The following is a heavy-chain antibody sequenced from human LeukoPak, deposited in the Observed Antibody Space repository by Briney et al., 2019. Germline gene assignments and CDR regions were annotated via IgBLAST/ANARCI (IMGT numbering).Heavy chain of an antibody. J-gene: IGHJ5*02. CDR1: GFTVSSNY. CDR3: AKDIGWFDP. Sequence: GGSLRLSCAASGFTVSSNYMNWVRQAPGKGLEWVSVIDSGGRTFYADSVKGRFTISRDNSKNTLYLQMNSLRAEDTAFYYCAKDIGWFDPWGQGTLVTVSS. V-gene: IGHV3-53*01. CDR2: IDSGGRT.